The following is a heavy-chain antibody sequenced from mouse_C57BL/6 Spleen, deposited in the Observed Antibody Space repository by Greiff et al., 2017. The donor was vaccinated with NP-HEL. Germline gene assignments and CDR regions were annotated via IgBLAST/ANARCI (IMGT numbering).Heavy chain of an antibody. D-gene: IGHD2-2*01. V-gene: IGHV1-69*01. J-gene: IGHJ4*01. CDR1: GYTFTSYW. CDR2: IDPSDSYT. Sequence: QVQLKQPGAELVMPGASVKLSCKASGYTFTSYWMHWVKQRPGQGLEWIGEIDPSDSYTNYNQKFKGKSTLTVDKSSSTAYMQLSSLTSEDSAVYYCAISPMVTPMDYWGQGTSVTVSS. CDR3: AISPMVTPMDY.